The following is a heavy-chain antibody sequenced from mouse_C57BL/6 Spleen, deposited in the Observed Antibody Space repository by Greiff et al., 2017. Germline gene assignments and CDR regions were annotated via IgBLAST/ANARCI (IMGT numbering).Heavy chain of an antibody. V-gene: IGHV1-63*01. J-gene: IGHJ4*01. CDR2: IYPGGGYT. Sequence: VQLQQSGAELVRPGTSVKMSCKASGYTFTNYWIGWAKQRPGHGLEWIGDIYPGGGYTNYNEKFKGKATLTADKSSSTAYMQFSSLTSEDSAIYYCATRGYGNSYAMDYWGQGTSGTVSS. CDR3: ATRGYGNSYAMDY. D-gene: IGHD2-1*01. CDR1: GYTFTNYW.